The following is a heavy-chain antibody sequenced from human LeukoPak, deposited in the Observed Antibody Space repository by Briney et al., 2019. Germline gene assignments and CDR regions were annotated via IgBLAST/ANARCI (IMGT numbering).Heavy chain of an antibody. CDR1: GFTFSSYP. V-gene: IGHV3-64*01. J-gene: IGHJ4*02. Sequence: EGPLRLSCAASGFTFSSYPMHWVRQAPGQALESVSGIRGNGGSTYYATSVKGRFTISRDNSKNTLYLRMGSLRAEDMAVYFCARGDDYILFDYWGQGALVTVSS. CDR3: ARGDDYILFDY. D-gene: IGHD4-11*01. CDR2: IRGNGGST.